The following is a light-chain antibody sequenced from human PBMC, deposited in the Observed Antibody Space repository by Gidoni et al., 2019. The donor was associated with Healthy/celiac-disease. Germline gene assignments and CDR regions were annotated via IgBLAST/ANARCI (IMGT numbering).Light chain of an antibody. CDR3: MQALQTPIT. Sequence: DIVMTQSPLPLPVTPGEPASISCRSSQSLLHSNGYNYLDWYLQKPGQSPQLLIYLGSNRASGVPDRFSGSGSGTDFTLKISRVEAEDVGVYYCMQALQTPITCXQXTRLEIK. V-gene: IGKV2-28*01. CDR1: QSLLHSNGYNY. J-gene: IGKJ5*01. CDR2: LGS.